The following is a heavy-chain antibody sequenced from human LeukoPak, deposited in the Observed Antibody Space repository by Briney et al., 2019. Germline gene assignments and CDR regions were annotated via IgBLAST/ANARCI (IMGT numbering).Heavy chain of an antibody. Sequence: ASVKVSCKASGYTFTSYGISWVRQAPGHGLEGMGWISAYNGNTNYAQKLQGRVTMTTDTSTSTAYMELRSLRSDDTAVYYCARDGAGSTYYYYMDVWGKGNTVTVSS. CDR2: ISAYNGNT. J-gene: IGHJ6*03. V-gene: IGHV1-18*01. CDR1: GYTFTSYG. CDR3: ARDGAGSTYYYYMDV. D-gene: IGHD1-1*01.